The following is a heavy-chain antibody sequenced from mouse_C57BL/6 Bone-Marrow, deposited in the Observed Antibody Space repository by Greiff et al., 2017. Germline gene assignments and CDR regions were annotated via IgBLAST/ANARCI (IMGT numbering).Heavy chain of an antibody. CDR2: IYPGGGYT. J-gene: IGHJ3*01. Sequence: VKLMESGAELVRPGTSVKMSCKASGYTFTNYWIGWAKQRPGHGLEWIGDIYPGGGYTNYNEKFKGKATLTADKSSSTAYMQFSSLTSEDSAIYYCALYYGSSLAWFAYWGKGTLVTVSA. CDR1: GYTFTNYW. D-gene: IGHD1-1*01. CDR3: ALYYGSSLAWFAY. V-gene: IGHV1-63*01.